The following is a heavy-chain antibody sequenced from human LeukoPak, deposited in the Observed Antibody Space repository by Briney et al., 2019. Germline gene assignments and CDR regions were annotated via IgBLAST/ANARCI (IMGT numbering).Heavy chain of an antibody. CDR2: ISGSGDST. CDR3: AHEGTARLFDY. CDR1: GFTFSSYA. V-gene: IGHV3-23*01. Sequence: QPGGSLRLSCAASGFTFSSYAMSWVRQTPGKGLEWVSVISGSGDSTYYVDSVKGRFTISRDNSKNTLYLQMNSLRAEDTAVYYCAHEGTARLFDYWGQGTLVTVSS. D-gene: IGHD5-18*01. J-gene: IGHJ4*02.